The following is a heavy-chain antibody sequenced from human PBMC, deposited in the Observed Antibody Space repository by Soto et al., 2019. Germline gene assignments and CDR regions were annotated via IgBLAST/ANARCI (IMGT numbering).Heavy chain of an antibody. CDR3: ARDLDTAMADYYYYGMDV. V-gene: IGHV3-30-3*01. Sequence: GGSLRLSCADSGFTFSSYAMHWVRQAPGKGLEWVAVISYDGSNKYYADSVKGRFTISRDNSKNTLYLQMNSLRAEDTAVYYCARDLDTAMADYYYYGMDVWGQGTTVAVSS. D-gene: IGHD5-18*01. J-gene: IGHJ6*02. CDR1: GFTFSSYA. CDR2: ISYDGSNK.